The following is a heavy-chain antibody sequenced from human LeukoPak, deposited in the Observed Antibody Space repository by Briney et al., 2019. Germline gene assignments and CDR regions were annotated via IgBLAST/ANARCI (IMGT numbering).Heavy chain of an antibody. Sequence: GGSLRLSCAASGFTFSSYGMHWVRQAPGKGLEWVAVISYDGSNKYYADSVKGRFTISGDNSKNTLYLQMNSLRAEDTAVYYCARDSRITMIMGYEDYWGQGTLVTVSS. CDR2: ISYDGSNK. CDR1: GFTFSSYG. V-gene: IGHV3-30*03. D-gene: IGHD3-22*01. CDR3: ARDSRITMIMGYEDY. J-gene: IGHJ4*02.